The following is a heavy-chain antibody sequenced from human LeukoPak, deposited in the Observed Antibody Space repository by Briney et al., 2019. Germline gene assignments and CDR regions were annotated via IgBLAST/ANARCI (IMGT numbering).Heavy chain of an antibody. Sequence: SVKVSCKASGGTFSSYAISWVRQAPGQGLEWMGGIIPIFGTANYAQKFQGRVTITVDKSTSTAYMELSSLRSEDTAVYYCASEVYDSSGYYYFDYWGQGTLVTVSS. CDR3: ASEVYDSSGYYYFDY. CDR2: IIPIFGTA. V-gene: IGHV1-69*06. J-gene: IGHJ4*02. D-gene: IGHD3-22*01. CDR1: GGTFSSYA.